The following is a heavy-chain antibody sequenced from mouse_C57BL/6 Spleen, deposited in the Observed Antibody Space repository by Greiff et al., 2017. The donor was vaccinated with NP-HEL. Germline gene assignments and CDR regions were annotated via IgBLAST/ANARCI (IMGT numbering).Heavy chain of an antibody. Sequence: VQLKESGAELARPGASVKMSCKASGYTFTSYTMHWVKQRPGQGLEWIGYINPSSGYTKYNQKFKDKATLTADKSSSTAYMQLSSLTSEDSAVYYCARLGGFDYWGQGTTLTVSS. V-gene: IGHV1-4*01. CDR2: INPSSGYT. J-gene: IGHJ2*01. CDR3: ARLGGFDY. CDR1: GYTFTSYT.